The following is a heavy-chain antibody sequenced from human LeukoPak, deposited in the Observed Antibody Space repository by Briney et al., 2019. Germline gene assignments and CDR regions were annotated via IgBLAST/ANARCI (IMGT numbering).Heavy chain of an antibody. D-gene: IGHD3-22*01. CDR2: ISYDGSNK. V-gene: IGHV3-30*18. CDR3: AKDRGSGYYFDAFDI. CDR1: GFAFSSYV. Sequence: PGGSLRLSCAASGFAFSSYVMHWVRQAPGKGLEWVAVISYDGSNKYYADSVKGRFTISRDNSKNTLYLQMNSLRAEDTAVYYCAKDRGSGYYFDAFDIWGQGTMVTVSS. J-gene: IGHJ3*02.